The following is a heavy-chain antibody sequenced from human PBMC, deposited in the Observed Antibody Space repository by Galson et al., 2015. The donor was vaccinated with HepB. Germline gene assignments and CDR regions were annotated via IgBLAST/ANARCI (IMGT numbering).Heavy chain of an antibody. CDR1: GGSISSGGYY. CDR2: INHSGST. CDR3: ARAGSYYGSGSYYYSRYYYMDV. V-gene: IGHV4-39*07. Sequence: ETLSLTCTVSGGSISSGGYYWSWIRQHPGKGLEWIGEINHSGSTNYNPSLKSRVTISVDTSKNQFSLKLSSVTAADTAVYYCARAGSYYGSGSYYYSRYYYMDVWGKGTTVTVSS. J-gene: IGHJ6*03. D-gene: IGHD3-10*01.